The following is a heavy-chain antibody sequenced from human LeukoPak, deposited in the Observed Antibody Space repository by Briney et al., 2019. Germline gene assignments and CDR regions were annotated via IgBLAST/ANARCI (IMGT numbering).Heavy chain of an antibody. V-gene: IGHV1-69*04. J-gene: IGHJ4*02. CDR2: IIPVLGVA. D-gene: IGHD2-21*02. CDR1: GGTFSRDV. CDR3: AREQTVTNYFDY. Sequence: SVTVSCKDSGGTFSRDVISWVRQAPGQGLEWMGRIIPVLGVANYAQKFQGRVTITADKSTSTAYMELSSLRYEDTAMYYCAREQTVTNYFDYWGQGTLVTVSS.